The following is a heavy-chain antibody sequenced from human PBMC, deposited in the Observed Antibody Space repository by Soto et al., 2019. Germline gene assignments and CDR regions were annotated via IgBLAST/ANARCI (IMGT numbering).Heavy chain of an antibody. V-gene: IGHV3-30*03. CDR1: GFAFNTYG. J-gene: IGHJ4*02. CDR3: ARKNPGTVWEIPDY. CDR2: ISSDGSDY. Sequence: ESGGGVVQPGRSLRLSCAASGFAFNTYGMHWVRQAPGEGLEWVAIISSDGSDYYCADSVKGRFTISRDNSKNTLFLQMNSLRVEDTAVYYCARKNPGTVWEIPDYRGQRTLVTVSS. D-gene: IGHD1-26*01.